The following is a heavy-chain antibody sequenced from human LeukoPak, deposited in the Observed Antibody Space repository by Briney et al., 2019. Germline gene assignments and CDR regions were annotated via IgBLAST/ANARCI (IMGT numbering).Heavy chain of an antibody. CDR1: GYTLTELS. J-gene: IGHJ4*02. CDR2: FDPEDGET. CDR3: ATSVSDFWSGYHTLGG. Sequence: GASVKVSCKVSGYTLTELSMHWVRQAPGKGLEWMGGFDPEDGETIYAQKFQGRVTMTEDTSTDTAYMELSSLRSEDTAVYYCATSVSDFWSGYHTLGGWGQGTLVTVSS. D-gene: IGHD3-3*01. V-gene: IGHV1-24*01.